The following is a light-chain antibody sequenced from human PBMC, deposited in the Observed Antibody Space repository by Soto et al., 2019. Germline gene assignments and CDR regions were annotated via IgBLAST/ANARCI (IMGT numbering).Light chain of an antibody. V-gene: IGLV2-23*02. CDR1: SSDVGSYNL. CDR3: CSFAGSGTFV. J-gene: IGLJ1*01. Sequence: QSALTQPASVSGSPGQSITISCTGTSSDVGSYNLVSWYQHHPGKAPKLMIYDVKKWPSGVSNRFAGSKSGNTASLTISGLQAEDESAHYCCSFAGSGTFVFGSGTKLTVL. CDR2: DVK.